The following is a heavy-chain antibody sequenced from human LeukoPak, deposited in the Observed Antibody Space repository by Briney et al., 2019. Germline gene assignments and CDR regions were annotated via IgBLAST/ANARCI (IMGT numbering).Heavy chain of an antibody. CDR2: IYHSGST. Sequence: SETLSLTCTVSGYSISSGYYWGWIRPPPGKGLEWIGSIYHSGSTYYNPSLKSRVTISVDTSKNQFSLKLSSVTAADTAVYYCARVFGGSGSYSYYFDYWGQGTLVTVSS. D-gene: IGHD3-10*01. CDR1: GYSISSGYY. J-gene: IGHJ4*02. CDR3: ARVFGGSGSYSYYFDY. V-gene: IGHV4-38-2*02.